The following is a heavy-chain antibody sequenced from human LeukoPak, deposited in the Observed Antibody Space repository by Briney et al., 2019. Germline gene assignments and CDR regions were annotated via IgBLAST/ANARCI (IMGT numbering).Heavy chain of an antibody. J-gene: IGHJ5*02. CDR3: AKDRGSCSSTSCSANWFDP. V-gene: IGHV3-23*01. CDR1: GFTFSSYA. CDR2: ISGSGGST. D-gene: IGHD2-2*01. Sequence: GGSLRLSCAASGFTFSSYAMSWVRQAPGKGLEWASAISGSGGSTYYADSVKGRFTISRDNSKNTLYLQMNSLRAEDTAVYYCAKDRGSCSSTSCSANWFDPWAREPWSPSPQ.